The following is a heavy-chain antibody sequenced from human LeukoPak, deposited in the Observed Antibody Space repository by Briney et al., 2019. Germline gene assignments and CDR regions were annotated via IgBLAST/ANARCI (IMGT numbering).Heavy chain of an antibody. J-gene: IGHJ6*01. CDR1: GGSISSYY. CDR3: ARSPPTYCSGGSCYDYGMDG. Sequence: SETLSLTCTVSGGSISSYYLSWIRQPPGKGLEWIGYSYYNDSTNYNPYPSRRVPISIDTSKNQFSLKLSSVTAADTAEYYCARSPPTYCSGGSCYDYGMDGWGQGTTATVPS. D-gene: IGHD2-15*01. V-gene: IGHV4-59*08. CDR2: SYYNDST.